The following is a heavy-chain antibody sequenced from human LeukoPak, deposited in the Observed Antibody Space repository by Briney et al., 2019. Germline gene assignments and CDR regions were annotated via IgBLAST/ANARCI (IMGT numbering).Heavy chain of an antibody. CDR3: ARWGVDSSGYYPPTDAFDI. V-gene: IGHV3-21*01. Sequence: EGSLRLSCAASGFTFSSYSMNWVRQAPGKGLEWVSSISDSSSYIYYADSVKGRFTISRDNAKNSLYLQMNSLRAEDTAVYYCARWGVDSSGYYPPTDAFDIWGQGTMVTVSS. CDR2: ISDSSSYI. J-gene: IGHJ3*02. CDR1: GFTFSSYS. D-gene: IGHD3-22*01.